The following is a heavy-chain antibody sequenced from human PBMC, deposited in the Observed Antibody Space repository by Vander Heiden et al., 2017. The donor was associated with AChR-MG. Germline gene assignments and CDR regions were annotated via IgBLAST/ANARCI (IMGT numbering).Heavy chain of an antibody. J-gene: IGHJ4*02. CDR2: IGSDINTI. D-gene: IGHD6-19*01. CDR1: GFPVSRYS. CDR3: ARDGSGWVIDY. Sequence: EVQLVESGGGLVQPGGSLRLPCAACGFPVSRYSMTWVRPAPGKGLEWVSYIGSDINTIYYADSVKGRFTISRDNAENSLYLQMNSLRDEDTAVYYCARDGSGWVIDYWGRGALVTVSS. V-gene: IGHV3-48*02.